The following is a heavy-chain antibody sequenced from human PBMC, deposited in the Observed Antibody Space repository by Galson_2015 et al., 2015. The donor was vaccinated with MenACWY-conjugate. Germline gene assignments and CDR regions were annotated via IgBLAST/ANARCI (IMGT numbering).Heavy chain of an antibody. V-gene: IGHV3-7*05. CDR3: VRHNVERDPLSGHHPTYS. CDR1: GFIFSNYW. J-gene: IGHJ4*02. D-gene: IGHD2-15*01. Sequence: SLRLSCATSGFIFSNYWMSWVRQAPGKGLEWVANIKGDGRQTFYVDSVRGRFTISRDNAKNSLYLQMSSLRGEDTAVYYCVRHNVERDPLSGHHPTYSWGRGTLVTVSS. CDR2: IKGDGRQT.